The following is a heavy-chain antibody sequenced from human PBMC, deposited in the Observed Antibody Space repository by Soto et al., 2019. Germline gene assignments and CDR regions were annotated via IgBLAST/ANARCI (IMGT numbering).Heavy chain of an antibody. Sequence: SETLSLTCTVSGGSISSGDYYWSWIRQPPGKDLEGIGYIYYSGSTYYNQSLKSRVTISVDTSKNQFSLKLSSVTAADTAVYYCARDRGYCSGGSCPDYYGMDVWGQGTTVTVS. CDR1: GGSISSGDYY. CDR3: ARDRGYCSGGSCPDYYGMDV. CDR2: IYYSGST. D-gene: IGHD2-15*01. V-gene: IGHV4-30-4*01. J-gene: IGHJ6*02.